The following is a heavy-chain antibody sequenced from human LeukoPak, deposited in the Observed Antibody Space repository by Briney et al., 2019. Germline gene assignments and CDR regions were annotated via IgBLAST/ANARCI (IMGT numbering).Heavy chain of an antibody. J-gene: IGHJ6*04. V-gene: IGHV3-23*01. D-gene: IGHD2-2*02. CDR2: ISGSGSST. CDR3: AKDRVVVPAAIGYYYGMDV. CDR1: GFTFGSYA. Sequence: GGSLRLSCAASGFTFGSYALSWVRQAPGKGLEWVSAISGSGSSTYYADSVKGRFTISRSNSKNTLYLQMNSLRAEDTAVYYCAKDRVVVPAAIGYYYGMDVWGKGTTVTVSS.